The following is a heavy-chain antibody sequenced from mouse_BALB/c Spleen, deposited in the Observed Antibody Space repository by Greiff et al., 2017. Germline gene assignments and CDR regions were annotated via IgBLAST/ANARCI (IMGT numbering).Heavy chain of an antibody. J-gene: IGHJ3*01. CDR1: GYAFTNYL. Sequence: QVQLQQSGAELVRPGTSVKVSCKASGYAFTNYLIEWVKQRPGQGLEWIGVINPGSGGTNYNEKFKGKATLTADKSSSTAYMQLSSLTSDDSAVYFCARSELGGGFAYWGQGTLVTVSA. D-gene: IGHD4-1*01. CDR3: ARSELGGGFAY. CDR2: INPGSGGT. V-gene: IGHV1-54*03.